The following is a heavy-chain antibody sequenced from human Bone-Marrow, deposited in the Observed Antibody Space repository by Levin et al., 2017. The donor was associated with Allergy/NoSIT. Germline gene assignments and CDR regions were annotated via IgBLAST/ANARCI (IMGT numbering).Heavy chain of an antibody. CDR1: GGTFSSYT. D-gene: IGHD1-1*01. J-gene: IGHJ3*02. V-gene: IGHV1-69*02. Sequence: PGESLKISCQASGGTFSSYTISWVRQAPGQGLEWMGRIIPILGIANYAQKFQGRVTITADKSTSTAYMELSSLRSEDTAVYYCASRYNWNDDDAFDIWGQGTMVTVSS. CDR2: IIPILGIA. CDR3: ASRYNWNDDDAFDI.